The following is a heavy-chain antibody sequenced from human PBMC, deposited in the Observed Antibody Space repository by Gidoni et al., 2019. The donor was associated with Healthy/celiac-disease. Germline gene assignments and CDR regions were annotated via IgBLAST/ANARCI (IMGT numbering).Heavy chain of an antibody. CDR1: GYTFTSDY. V-gene: IGHV1-46*03. CDR2: INPSGGST. Sequence: QVQLVQSGAEVKKPGASVKVSCKASGYTFTSDYMPWVRQAPGQGLEWMGIINPSGGSTSYAQKFQGRVTMTRDTSTSTVYMELSSLISENTAVYYCARTPLSLHYYYCYGMDVWGQGTTVTVSS. CDR3: ARTPLSLHYYYCYGMDV. J-gene: IGHJ6*02.